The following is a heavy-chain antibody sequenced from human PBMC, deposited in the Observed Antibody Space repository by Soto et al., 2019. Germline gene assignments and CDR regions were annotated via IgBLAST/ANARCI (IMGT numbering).Heavy chain of an antibody. V-gene: IGHV4-34*01. D-gene: IGHD1-26*01. Sequence: SETLSLTCAVYGGSFSGYYWSWIRQPPGKGLEWIGEINHSGSTNYNPSLKSRVTISVDTSKNQFSLKLSSVTAADTAVYYCARVPGVGATSRGFDYWGQGTLVTVSS. CDR2: INHSGST. CDR1: GGSFSGYY. J-gene: IGHJ4*02. CDR3: ARVPGVGATSRGFDY.